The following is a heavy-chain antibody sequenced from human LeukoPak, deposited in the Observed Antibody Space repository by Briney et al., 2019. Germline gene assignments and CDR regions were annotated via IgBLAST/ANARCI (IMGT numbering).Heavy chain of an antibody. Sequence: GGSLRLSCVASGFSFSDSVIHWVRQAPGKGLEWVAVISHDVKTTYYADSAKGRFTISRDNSKNTLYLQMNSLRAEDTAVYYCAKKGATTGDFGYWGQGTLVTVSS. CDR3: AKKGATTGDFGY. CDR2: ISHDVKTT. V-gene: IGHV3-30-3*02. CDR1: GFSFSDSV. J-gene: IGHJ4*02. D-gene: IGHD1-26*01.